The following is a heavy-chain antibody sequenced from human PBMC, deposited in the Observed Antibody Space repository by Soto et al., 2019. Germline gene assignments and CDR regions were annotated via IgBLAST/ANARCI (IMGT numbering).Heavy chain of an antibody. Sequence: QVQLQQWGAGLVKPSETLSLSCAVSGQSFSGHSWAWIRQPPGKGLEWIGEINESGSTYYNPSLKSRVTISTDTSKNQFSRKLSSVSAADTAAYFCARWSGIVALPGELEDVNYDYWGQGTLVNVSS. D-gene: IGHD1-1*01. CDR1: GQSFSGHS. J-gene: IGHJ4*02. CDR3: ARWSGIVALPGELEDVNYDY. V-gene: IGHV4-34*01. CDR2: INESGST.